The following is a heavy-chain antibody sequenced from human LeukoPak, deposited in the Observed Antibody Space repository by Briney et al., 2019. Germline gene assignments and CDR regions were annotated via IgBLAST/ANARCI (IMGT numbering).Heavy chain of an antibody. J-gene: IGHJ4*02. CDR3: VTVGYDSSGYYDYFDY. Sequence: SETLSLTCAVSGGSISSSNWWSWVRQPPGKGLEWIGEIYHSGSTNYNPSLKSRVTMSVDTSKNQFSLKLSSVTAADTAVYYCVTVGYDSSGYYDYFDYWGQGTLVTVSS. D-gene: IGHD3-22*01. CDR2: IYHSGST. V-gene: IGHV4-4*02. CDR1: GGSISSSNW.